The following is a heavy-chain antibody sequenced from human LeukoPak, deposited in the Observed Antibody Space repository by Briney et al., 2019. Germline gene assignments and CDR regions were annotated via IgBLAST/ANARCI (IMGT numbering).Heavy chain of an antibody. J-gene: IGHJ3*02. CDR3: ARGGENDAFDI. CDR2: ISYNGSNK. Sequence: TGGSLRLSCAASGFTFSSYAMHWVRQAPGKGLEWVAVISYNGSNKYYADSVKGRFTISRDNSKNTLYLQMNSLRAEDTAVYYCARGGENDAFDIWGQGTMVTVSS. CDR1: GFTFSSYA. V-gene: IGHV3-30*04. D-gene: IGHD3-10*01.